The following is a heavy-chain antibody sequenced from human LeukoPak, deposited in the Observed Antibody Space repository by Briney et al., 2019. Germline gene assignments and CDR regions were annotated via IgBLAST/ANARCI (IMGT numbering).Heavy chain of an antibody. Sequence: GGSLRLSCAASGFTFSSYGMHWVRQAPGKGLEWVAFIRYDGSNKYYADSVKGRFTISRDNSKNTLYLQMNSLRAEDTAVYYCAVRYYYGSGSYYPFDYWGQGTLVTVSS. CDR2: IRYDGSNK. D-gene: IGHD3-10*01. CDR3: AVRYYYGSGSYYPFDY. V-gene: IGHV3-30*02. CDR1: GFTFSSYG. J-gene: IGHJ4*02.